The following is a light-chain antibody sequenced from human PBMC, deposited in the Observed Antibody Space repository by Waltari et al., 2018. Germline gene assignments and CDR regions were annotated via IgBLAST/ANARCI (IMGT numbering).Light chain of an antibody. V-gene: IGKV3-20*01. CDR1: RSVGSSS. CDR3: QQHGTLPAT. Sequence: EIVLTQSPGTASLSPGERVTLSCRASRSVGSSSLAWYQQKPGQAPRLVIYRASRRATGSPDRVSGSGSGTDFVLAISRLEPEDFAVYYCQQHGTLPATFGQGTKVEIK. J-gene: IGKJ1*01. CDR2: RAS.